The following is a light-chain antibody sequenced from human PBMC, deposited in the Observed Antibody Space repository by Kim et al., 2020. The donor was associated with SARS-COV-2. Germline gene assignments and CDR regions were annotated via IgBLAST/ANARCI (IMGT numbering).Light chain of an antibody. CDR1: QSVLSRSNNKNY. CDR2: WAS. Sequence: DIVMTQSPDSLAVSLGGRATINCRSSQSVLSRSNNKNYLAWYQQKPGQPPKVIIYWASTRQSGVPDRFTGSGSGTDFTLTISSLQAEDVEVYYCEQYQTTPYTFGQGTKLEI. J-gene: IGKJ2*01. CDR3: EQYQTTPYT. V-gene: IGKV4-1*01.